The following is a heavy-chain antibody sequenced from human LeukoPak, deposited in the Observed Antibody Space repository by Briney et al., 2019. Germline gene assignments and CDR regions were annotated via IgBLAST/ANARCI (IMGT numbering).Heavy chain of an antibody. CDR2: IIPIFGTA. J-gene: IGHJ4*02. CDR3: AIWGQQLAFDY. D-gene: IGHD6-13*01. CDR1: GGTFSSYA. Sequence: ASVKVSCKASGGTFSSYAISWVRQAPGQGLEWMGGIIPIFGTANYAQKFQGRVTITTGESTSTAYMELSSLRSEDTAVYYCAIWGQQLAFDYWGQGTLVTVSP. V-gene: IGHV1-69*05.